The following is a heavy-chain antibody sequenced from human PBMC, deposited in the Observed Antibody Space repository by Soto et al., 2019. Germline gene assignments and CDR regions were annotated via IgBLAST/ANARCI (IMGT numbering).Heavy chain of an antibody. CDR3: ARDWEFGY. J-gene: IGHJ4*02. V-gene: IGHV1-46*01. CDR2: INPSGDST. CDR1: GYTFTSYD. Sequence: SVKVSCNASGYTFTSYDINWVRQASGQGLEWMRVINPSGDSTTYAQKFRGRVTMTKDTSXXTXXXEXSXXRSXDTAVYFCARDWEFGYWGQGTLVTVSS. D-gene: IGHD1-26*01.